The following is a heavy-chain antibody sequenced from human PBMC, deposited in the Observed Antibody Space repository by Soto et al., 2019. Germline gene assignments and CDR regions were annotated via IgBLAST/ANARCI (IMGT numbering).Heavy chain of an antibody. Sequence: SQTLSLTCAISGDGVSSNSAAWNWIRQSPSRGLEWLGRTYYRSKWYNDYAVSVKSRITINPDTSKNQFSLQLNSVTPEDTAVYYCARAPLTGSGWYANWFDPWGQGTLVTVSP. CDR3: ARAPLTGSGWYANWFDP. CDR2: TYYRSKWYN. V-gene: IGHV6-1*01. J-gene: IGHJ5*02. D-gene: IGHD6-19*01. CDR1: GDGVSSNSAA.